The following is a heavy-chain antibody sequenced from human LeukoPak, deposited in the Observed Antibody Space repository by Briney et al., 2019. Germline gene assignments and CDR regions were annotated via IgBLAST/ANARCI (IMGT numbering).Heavy chain of an antibody. Sequence: PSETLSLTCAVYGGSFSGYYWSWIRQPPGKGLEWIGEINHSGSTNYNPSLKSRVTISVDTSKNQFSLKLSSVTAADTAVYYCARGSYVLRFLEWSYTFDYWGQGTLVTVSS. CDR1: GGSFSGYY. CDR3: ARGSYVLRFLEWSYTFDY. V-gene: IGHV4-34*01. J-gene: IGHJ4*02. CDR2: INHSGST. D-gene: IGHD3-3*01.